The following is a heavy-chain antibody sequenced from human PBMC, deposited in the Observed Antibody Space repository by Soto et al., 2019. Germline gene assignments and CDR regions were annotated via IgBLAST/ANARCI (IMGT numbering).Heavy chain of an antibody. J-gene: IGHJ3*02. CDR3: ASGAVAGSYDTDAFDI. CDR1: GFTFSSYA. V-gene: IGHV3-30*04. D-gene: IGHD6-19*01. Sequence: QVQLVESGGGVVQPGRSLRLSCAASGFTFSSYAMHWVRQAPGKGLEWVAVISYDGRNKYYADSVKGRFTISRDNSKNTLYLQMNSLRAEDTALYYCASGAVAGSYDTDAFDIWGQGTMVTVSS. CDR2: ISYDGRNK.